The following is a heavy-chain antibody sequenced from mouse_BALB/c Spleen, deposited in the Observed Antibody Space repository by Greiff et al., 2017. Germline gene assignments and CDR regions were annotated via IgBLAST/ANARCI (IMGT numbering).Heavy chain of an antibody. CDR1: GYSFTGYF. CDR3: ARSGYGNYVYYAMDY. V-gene: IGHV1-20*02. D-gene: IGHD2-1*01. Sequence: EVQLQQSGPELVKPGASVKISCKASGYSFTGYFMNWVMQSHGKSLEWIGRINPYNGDTFYNQKFKGKATLTVDKSSSTAHMELRSLASEDSAVYYCARSGYGNYVYYAMDYWGQGTSVTVSS. CDR2: INPYNGDT. J-gene: IGHJ4*01.